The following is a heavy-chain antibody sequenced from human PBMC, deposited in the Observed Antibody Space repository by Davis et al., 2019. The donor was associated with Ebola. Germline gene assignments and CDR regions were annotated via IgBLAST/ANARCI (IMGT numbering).Heavy chain of an antibody. D-gene: IGHD1-1*01. CDR2: INAGNGNT. CDR3: ARAQFPTTSDH. J-gene: IGHJ4*02. V-gene: IGHV1-3*01. CDR1: GFTLTNYA. Sequence: AASVKVSCKASGFTLTNYAIHWVRQAPGQRLEWMGWINAGNGNTKYSQKFQGRVTITRDTSASTAYMEVGSLRSDDTAVYYCARAQFPTTSDHWGQGTLVTVSS.